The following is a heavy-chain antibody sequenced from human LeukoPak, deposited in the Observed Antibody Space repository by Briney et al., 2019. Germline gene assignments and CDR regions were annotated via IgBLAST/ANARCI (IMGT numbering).Heavy chain of an antibody. J-gene: IGHJ4*02. D-gene: IGHD6-13*01. CDR3: ARDWGAAAGSFDY. V-gene: IGHV6-1*01. CDR2: TYYRSKWYN. CDR1: GDSVSSNSAA. Sequence: SQTLSLTCAISGDSVSSNSAAWNWIRQSASRGLEWLGRTYYRSKWYNDYAVSVKSRITFNPDTSKNQFSLQLNSVTPEDTAVYYCARDWGAAAGSFDYWGQGTLVTVSS.